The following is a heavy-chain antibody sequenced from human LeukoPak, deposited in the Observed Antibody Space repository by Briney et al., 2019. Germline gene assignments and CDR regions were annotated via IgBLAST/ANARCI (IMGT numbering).Heavy chain of an antibody. Sequence: GGSLRLSCAVSGFTFSSHWMSWVRQAPGKGLEWVANIKQDGSETYYVDSVKGRFTISRDNAKNSLFLQMNSLRVEDTAVYYCARDFWSGSPDWGQGTLVTVSS. D-gene: IGHD3-3*01. CDR2: IKQDGSET. CDR1: GFTFSSHW. J-gene: IGHJ4*02. V-gene: IGHV3-7*01. CDR3: ARDFWSGSPD.